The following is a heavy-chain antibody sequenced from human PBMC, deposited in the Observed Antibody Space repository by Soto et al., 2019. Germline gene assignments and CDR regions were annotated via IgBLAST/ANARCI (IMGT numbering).Heavy chain of an antibody. D-gene: IGHD2-15*01. CDR3: AKLDEGGLQYAYYAMDV. Sequence: GSLRLSCVASGFTFSNYGMHWVRQAPGKGLEWVAVISYDGSNKYYADSVKGRFTISRDNSKNTLYLQMTSLRTEDTAVYYCAKLDEGGLQYAYYAMDVWGQGT. CDR2: ISYDGSNK. V-gene: IGHV3-30*18. J-gene: IGHJ6*02. CDR1: GFTFSNYG.